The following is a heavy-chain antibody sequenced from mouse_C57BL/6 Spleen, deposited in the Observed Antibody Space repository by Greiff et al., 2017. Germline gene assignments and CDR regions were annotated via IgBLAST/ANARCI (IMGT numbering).Heavy chain of an antibody. V-gene: IGHV1-55*01. Sequence: VQLQQPGAELVKPGASVKMSCKASGYTFPSYWINWVKQRPGQGLEWIGDIYPGSGSTYYNEKFKSKATLTVDTSSSTAYMPHSSLTSDNSAVYDCARAINYGNYYFDDWGQGTTRTVSS. J-gene: IGHJ2*01. CDR2: IYPGSGST. D-gene: IGHD2-1*01. CDR1: GYTFPSYW. CDR3: ARAINYGNYYFDD.